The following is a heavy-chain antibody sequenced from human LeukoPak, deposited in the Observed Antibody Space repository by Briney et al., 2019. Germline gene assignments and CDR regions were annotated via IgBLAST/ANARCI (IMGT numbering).Heavy chain of an antibody. Sequence: PGGSLRLSCAASGFTFSSYAMSWVRQAPGKGLEWVSAISGSGGSTYYADSVKGRFTISRDNSKNTLYLQMNSLRAEDTAVYYCAKDHLYYDFWSGYSPGGMDVWGQGTTVTVSS. J-gene: IGHJ6*02. CDR2: ISGSGGST. V-gene: IGHV3-23*01. CDR3: AKDHLYYDFWSGYSPGGMDV. D-gene: IGHD3-3*01. CDR1: GFTFSSYA.